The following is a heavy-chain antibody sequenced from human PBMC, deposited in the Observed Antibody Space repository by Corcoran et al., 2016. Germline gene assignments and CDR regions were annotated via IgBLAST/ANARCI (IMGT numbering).Heavy chain of an antibody. J-gene: IGHJ6*02. Sequence: QVTLRESGPALVKPTQTLTLTCTFSGFSLSTSGMCVSWIRQPPGKALEWLALIDWDDDKYYSTSLKTRLTISKETYKNQVVLTRTNMDPVDTATYYCARIRLNKEYYGSGRCFYYYGMDVWGQGTTVTVSS. CDR2: IDWDDDK. V-gene: IGHV2-70*01. D-gene: IGHD3-10*01. CDR3: ARIRLNKEYYGSGRCFYYYGMDV. CDR1: GFSLSTSGMC.